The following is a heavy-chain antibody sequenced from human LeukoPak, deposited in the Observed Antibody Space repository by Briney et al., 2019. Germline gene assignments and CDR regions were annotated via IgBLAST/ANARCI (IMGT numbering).Heavy chain of an antibody. J-gene: IGHJ4*02. CDR1: GFSFSSYA. Sequence: GSLRLSCAASGFSFSSYAMTWVRQAPGKGLEWVSAISGSGGSTYYAGSVKGRFTVSRDNSNNTLYLQMNSLRAEDTAVYYCAKGAGHWYYLDYWGQGSLVTVSS. CDR3: AKGAGHWYYLDY. D-gene: IGHD2-8*02. V-gene: IGHV3-23*01. CDR2: ISGSGGST.